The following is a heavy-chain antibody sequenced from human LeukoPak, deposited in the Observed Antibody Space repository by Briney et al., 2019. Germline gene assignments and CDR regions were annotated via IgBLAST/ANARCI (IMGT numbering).Heavy chain of an antibody. CDR2: IYYSGTT. V-gene: IGHV4-39*01. CDR1: GGSISSSSYY. Sequence: PSETLSLTCSVSGGSISSSSYYWGWIRQPPGKGLEWIGSIYYSGTTYYNPSLKSRVTISVDMSKNQFSLKLNSVTAADTAVYYCARRGYLDILTGFYNDFSWFDPWGRGTLVTVSS. J-gene: IGHJ5*02. CDR3: ARRGYLDILTGFYNDFSWFDP. D-gene: IGHD3-9*01.